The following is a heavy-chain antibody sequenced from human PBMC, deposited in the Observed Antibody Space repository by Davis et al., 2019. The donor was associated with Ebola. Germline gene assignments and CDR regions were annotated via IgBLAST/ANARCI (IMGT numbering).Heavy chain of an antibody. CDR2: INSDGSST. J-gene: IGHJ5*02. CDR1: GFTFSSYW. Sequence: GESLKISCAASGFTFSSYWMHWVRQAPGKGLVWVSRINSDGSSTSYADSVKGRFTISRDNARNMLYLQMNSLRAEDTAVYYCVRGGKLVQKNWFDPWGQGTLVTVSS. CDR3: VRGGKLVQKNWFDP. V-gene: IGHV3-74*01. D-gene: IGHD6-13*01.